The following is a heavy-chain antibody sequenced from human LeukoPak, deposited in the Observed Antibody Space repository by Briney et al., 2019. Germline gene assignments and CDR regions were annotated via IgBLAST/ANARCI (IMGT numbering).Heavy chain of an antibody. J-gene: IGHJ3*02. Sequence: SVEVSCKASGGTFSSYAISWVRQAPGQGLEWMGGIIPIFGTANYAQKFQGRVTITADESTSTAYMELSSLRSGDTAVYYCARVNLRSEAFDIWGQGTMVTVSS. D-gene: IGHD4-17*01. V-gene: IGHV1-69*13. CDR2: IIPIFGTA. CDR1: GGTFSSYA. CDR3: ARVNLRSEAFDI.